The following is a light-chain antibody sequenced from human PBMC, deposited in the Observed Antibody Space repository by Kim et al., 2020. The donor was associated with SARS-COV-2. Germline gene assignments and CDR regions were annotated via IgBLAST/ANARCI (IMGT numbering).Light chain of an antibody. CDR2: GAS. V-gene: IGKV3-20*01. J-gene: IGKJ2*02. CDR3: QQYDRT. CDR1: QSVSSNY. Sequence: TLSLSPGERATLSCRASQSVSSNYLAWYQQKPGQAPRLLIYGASSRATGIPDRFSGSGSGTDFTLTISRLEPEDFAVYYCQQYDRTFGQGTKLEIK.